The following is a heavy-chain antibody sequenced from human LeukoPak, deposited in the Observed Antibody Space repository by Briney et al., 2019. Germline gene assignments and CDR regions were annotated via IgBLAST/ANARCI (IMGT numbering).Heavy chain of an antibody. CDR2: IYSGGST. Sequence: GGSLRLSCAASGFTVSSNYMSWVRQAPGKGLEWVSVIYSGGSTYYADSVKGRFTISRHNSKSTLYLQMNSLRAEDTAVYYCARDGVDAFDIWGQGTMVTVSS. V-gene: IGHV3-53*04. CDR3: ARDGVDAFDI. CDR1: GFTVSSNY. D-gene: IGHD2-8*01. J-gene: IGHJ3*02.